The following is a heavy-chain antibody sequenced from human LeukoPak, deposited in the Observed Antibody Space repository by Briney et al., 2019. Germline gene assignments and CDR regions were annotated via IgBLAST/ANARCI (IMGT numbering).Heavy chain of an antibody. CDR1: GLPFSSYA. J-gene: IGHJ4*02. CDR2: ISGSGTIT. D-gene: IGHD3-22*01. Sequence: GGSLRLSCAASGLPFSSYAMGWVRQAPGKGLEWVSRISGSGTITYYADSVKGRFTISRDNSKNTLNLQMNRLRAEDTAIYYCAQHNYSEISGPFYWGQGTPVTVSS. V-gene: IGHV3-23*01. CDR3: AQHNYSEISGPFY.